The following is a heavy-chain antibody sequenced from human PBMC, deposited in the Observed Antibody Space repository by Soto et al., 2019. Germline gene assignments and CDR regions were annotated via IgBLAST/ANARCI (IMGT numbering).Heavy chain of an antibody. J-gene: IGHJ3*01. V-gene: IGHV4-59*01. CDR3: ARGQWLRDEGLDF. CDR1: GRSLSSYY. Sequence: PSETLSLTCSVPGRSLSSYYWSWIRQPPGRGLEWIGSIHYSGSTNYNPSIKSRVTTSVDTSNNQFSLKLGSVTRADMAVYYCARGQWLRDEGLDFWGQGTVVTVSS. D-gene: IGHD5-12*01. CDR2: IHYSGST.